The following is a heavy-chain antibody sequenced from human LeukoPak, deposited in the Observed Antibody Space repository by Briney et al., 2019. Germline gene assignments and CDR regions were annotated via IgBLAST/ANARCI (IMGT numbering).Heavy chain of an antibody. CDR2: IIENGSNQ. Sequence: GGSLRLSCAASGFTFSNYIMHWVRQAPGKGLDWVAVIIENGSNQYYADSVKGRFSISRDNAKNSVYLQMNSLRAEDTAVYYCARSPLRYFDWFLPYYFDYWGQGTLVTVSS. D-gene: IGHD3-9*01. J-gene: IGHJ4*02. CDR1: GFTFSNYI. CDR3: ARSPLRYFDWFLPYYFDY. V-gene: IGHV3-30*04.